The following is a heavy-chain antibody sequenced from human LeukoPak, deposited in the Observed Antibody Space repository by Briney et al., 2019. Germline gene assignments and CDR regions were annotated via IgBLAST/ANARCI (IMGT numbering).Heavy chain of an antibody. CDR2: THYSGST. CDR1: GGSVASGSYY. J-gene: IGHJ4*02. D-gene: IGHD6-13*01. V-gene: IGHV4-61*01. CDR3: ARRDSSSWYDDY. Sequence: NTSETLSLTCTVSGGSVASGSYYWSWIRQPPGKGLEWIGYTHYSGSTKYNPSLNGRVTISLDTSKNQFSLKLNSVTAADTAVYYCARRDSSSWYDDYWGQGTLVTVSS.